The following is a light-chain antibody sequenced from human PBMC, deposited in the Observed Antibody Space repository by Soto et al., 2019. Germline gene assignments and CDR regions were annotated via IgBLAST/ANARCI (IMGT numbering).Light chain of an antibody. V-gene: IGLV2-14*01. CDR2: EDT. CDR1: SSDIGGYKF. CDR3: ATYTATPTLI. Sequence: QSALTQPASISGSPGQSLTIPCTATSSDIGGYKFVSWYQQHPGKTPKLIIYEDTYRPSGISERFSGSKSGNTASLTISGLQADDEGDYYCATYTATPTLIFGGGTKVTVL. J-gene: IGLJ2*01.